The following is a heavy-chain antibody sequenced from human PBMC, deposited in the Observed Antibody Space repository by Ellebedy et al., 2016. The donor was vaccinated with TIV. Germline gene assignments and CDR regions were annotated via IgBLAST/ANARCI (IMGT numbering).Heavy chain of an antibody. J-gene: IGHJ6*03. V-gene: IGHV5-51*01. CDR3: ARHILGDDYDYSGLHSHFYYMDV. D-gene: IGHD3-22*01. Sequence: GESLKISXQGSGYNFTSYWIGWVRQMPGKGLEWVGIIYPTDSETRYSPSFEGQVTISADKSIRTAYLQWSNVKASDTAMYYCARHILGDDYDYSGLHSHFYYMDVWGKGTTVTVSS. CDR1: GYNFTSYW. CDR2: IYPTDSET.